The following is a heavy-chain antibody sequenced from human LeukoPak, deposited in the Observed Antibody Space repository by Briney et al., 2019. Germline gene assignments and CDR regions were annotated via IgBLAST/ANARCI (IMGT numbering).Heavy chain of an antibody. Sequence: AGGSLRLSCVASGFTLTSYSIIWVRQAPGKGLEWISYITGRSGVLYYADSVKGRFTVSRDNAKNSAYLQMNSLGAEDTSVYYCARVRGPTVTTWYFDLWGRGTLAIVSS. CDR1: GFTLTSYS. D-gene: IGHD4-17*01. CDR3: ARVRGPTVTTWYFDL. J-gene: IGHJ2*01. CDR2: ITGRSGVL. V-gene: IGHV3-48*01.